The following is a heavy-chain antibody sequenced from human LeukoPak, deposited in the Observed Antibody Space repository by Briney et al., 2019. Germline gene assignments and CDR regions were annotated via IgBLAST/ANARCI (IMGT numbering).Heavy chain of an antibody. D-gene: IGHD3-16*02. CDR1: GGSISSSSYY. V-gene: IGHV4-39*07. CDR2: IYYSGST. CDR3: ARGPTPYYDYVWGSYRYTAYYFDY. Sequence: SETLSLTCTVSGGSISSSSYYWGWIRQPPGKGLEWIGSIYYSGSTYYNPSLKSRVTISVDTSKNQFSLKLSSVTAADTAVYYCARGPTPYYDYVWGSYRYTAYYFDYWGQGTLVTVSS. J-gene: IGHJ4*02.